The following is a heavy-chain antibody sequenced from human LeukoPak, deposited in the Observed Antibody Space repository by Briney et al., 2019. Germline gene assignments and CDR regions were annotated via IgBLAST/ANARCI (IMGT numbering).Heavy chain of an antibody. Sequence: ASVKVSCKASGYTFTSYDINWVRQATGQGLEWMGWMNPNRGNTGYAQKFQGRVTITRNTSISTAYMELSSLRSEDTAVYYCARGIRYFGWFDPWGQGTLVTVSS. CDR3: ARGIRYFGWFDP. CDR1: GYTFTSYD. J-gene: IGHJ5*02. D-gene: IGHD3-9*01. V-gene: IGHV1-8*01. CDR2: MNPNRGNT.